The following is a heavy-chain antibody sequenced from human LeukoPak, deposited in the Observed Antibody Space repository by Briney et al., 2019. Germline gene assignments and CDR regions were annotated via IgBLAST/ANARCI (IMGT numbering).Heavy chain of an antibody. Sequence: GASVKVSCKASGHTFTGYYMHWVRQAPGQGLEWMGWINPNSGGTNYAQKFQGRVTMTRDTSISTAYMELSRLRSDDTAVYYCARVALSSGWYDYWGQGTLVTVSS. CDR3: ARVALSSGWYDY. CDR2: INPNSGGT. D-gene: IGHD6-19*01. V-gene: IGHV1-2*02. J-gene: IGHJ4*02. CDR1: GHTFTGYY.